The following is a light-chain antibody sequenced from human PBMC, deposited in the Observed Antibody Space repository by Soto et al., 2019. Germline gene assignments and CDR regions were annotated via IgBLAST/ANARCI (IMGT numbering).Light chain of an antibody. Sequence: QSVLTQPRSVSASPGQSVTISCTGTSGDVGAYNYVFWSQQYPGKAPKLIIYDVDQRPSGVPDRFVGSKSGNTATLTISGLQAEDEADYYCCSYAGRLLVVFGGGTKLTVL. V-gene: IGLV2-11*01. CDR2: DVD. CDR3: CSYAGRLLVV. CDR1: SGDVGAYNY. J-gene: IGLJ2*01.